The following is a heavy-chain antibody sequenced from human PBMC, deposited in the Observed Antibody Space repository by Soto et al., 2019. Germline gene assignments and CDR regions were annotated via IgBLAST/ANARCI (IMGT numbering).Heavy chain of an antibody. CDR3: AKPVKVGPGYYYGMDV. CDR1: GFNFSSYA. D-gene: IGHD3-10*01. V-gene: IGHV3-23*01. Sequence: EVQLLESGGGLVQPGGSLRLSCAASGFNFSSYAMTWVRQAPGKGLEWVSAIRLSGDSTYYADSVKGRFTISRDNSKNTVYLQVNSLTGEATALYYCAKPVKVGPGYYYGMDVWGQGTTVTVSS. J-gene: IGHJ6*02. CDR2: IRLSGDST.